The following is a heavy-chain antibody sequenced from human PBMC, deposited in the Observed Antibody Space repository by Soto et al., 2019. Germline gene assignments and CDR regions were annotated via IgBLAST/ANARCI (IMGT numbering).Heavy chain of an antibody. CDR3: ARDLRASYYDSSGYFGY. CDR2: ISSSSSYI. CDR1: GFTFSSYS. V-gene: IGHV3-21*01. J-gene: IGHJ4*02. Sequence: GGSLRLSCAASGFTFSSYSMNWVRQAPGKGLEWVSSISSSSSYIYYADSVKGRFTISRDNAKNSLYLQMNSLRAEDAAVYYCARDLRASYYDSSGYFGYWGQGTLVTVSS. D-gene: IGHD3-22*01.